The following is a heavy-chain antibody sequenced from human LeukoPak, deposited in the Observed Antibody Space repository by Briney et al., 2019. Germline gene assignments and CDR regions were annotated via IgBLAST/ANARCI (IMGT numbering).Heavy chain of an antibody. Sequence: GGSLRLSCAASGFTFSSYWMSWVRQAPGKGLEWVASIKQDGSEKYYVDSVKGRFTISRDNAKNSLYLQMNILRAEDTAVYYCARALWFGTSFDYWGQGTLVTVSS. CDR2: IKQDGSEK. D-gene: IGHD3-10*01. CDR1: GFTFSSYW. CDR3: ARALWFGTSFDY. V-gene: IGHV3-7*01. J-gene: IGHJ4*02.